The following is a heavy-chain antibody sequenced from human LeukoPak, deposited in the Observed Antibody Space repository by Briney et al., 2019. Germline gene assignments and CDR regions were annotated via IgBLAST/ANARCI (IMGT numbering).Heavy chain of an antibody. CDR3: ATYYYGSGSYYRFSFFGY. CDR1: GGTFSSYA. V-gene: IGHV1-69*04. D-gene: IGHD3-10*01. J-gene: IGHJ4*02. CDR2: IIPILGIA. Sequence: SVKVSCKASGGTFSSYAISWVRQAPGQGLEWMGRIIPILGIANYAQKFQGRVTITADKSTSTAYMELSSLRSEDTAVYYCATYYYGSGSYYRFSFFGYWGQGTLVTVSS.